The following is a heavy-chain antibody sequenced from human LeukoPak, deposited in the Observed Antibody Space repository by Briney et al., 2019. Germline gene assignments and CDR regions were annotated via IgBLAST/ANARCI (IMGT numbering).Heavy chain of an antibody. CDR1: GFTFSSYA. J-gene: IGHJ4*02. V-gene: IGHV3-23*01. CDR3: AKDPYSYGSYFDY. CDR2: ISGSGGST. Sequence: EGSLRLSCAASGFTFSSYATSWVRQAPGKGLEWISAISGSGGSTYYADSVKGRFTISRDNSKNTLYLQMNSLRAEDTAMYYCAKDPYSYGSYFDYWGQGTLVTVSS. D-gene: IGHD5-18*01.